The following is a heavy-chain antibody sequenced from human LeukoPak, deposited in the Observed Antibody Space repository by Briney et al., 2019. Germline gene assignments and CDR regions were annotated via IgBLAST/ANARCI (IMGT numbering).Heavy chain of an antibody. J-gene: IGHJ3*02. D-gene: IGHD3-10*01. Sequence: PGGSLRLSCAASGFTFSRYPMNWVRQAPGKGLEWVSSISSSGSYIEYADSVKGRFTVSRDNAKNSLYLQMNSLRAEDTAAYYCAKDNGSGSYAFDIWGQGTMVTVSS. CDR3: AKDNGSGSYAFDI. CDR2: ISSSGSYI. V-gene: IGHV3-21*04. CDR1: GFTFSRYP.